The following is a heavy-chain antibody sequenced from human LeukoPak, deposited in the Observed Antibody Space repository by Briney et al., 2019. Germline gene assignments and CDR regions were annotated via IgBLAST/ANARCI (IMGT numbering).Heavy chain of an antibody. CDR2: INHSGGT. J-gene: IGHJ4*02. CDR1: GGSFSGYY. V-gene: IGHV4-34*01. Sequence: PSETLSLTCAVYGGSFSGYYWSWLRQPPGKGLEWIGEINHSGGTNYNLSLKSRVTISVDTSKNQFSLKLSSVTAADTAVYYCARGPSTFDILTGYYYLAYWGQGTLVTVSS. D-gene: IGHD3-9*01. CDR3: ARGPSTFDILTGYYYLAY.